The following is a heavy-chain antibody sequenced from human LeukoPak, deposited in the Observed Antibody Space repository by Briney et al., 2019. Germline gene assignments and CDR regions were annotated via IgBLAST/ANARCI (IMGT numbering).Heavy chain of an antibody. D-gene: IGHD6-6*01. V-gene: IGHV4-4*07. CDR3: ARDGGTSHFDY. CDR2: MYTTGST. CDR1: GGSISGYY. J-gene: IGHJ4*02. Sequence: PSETLSLTCTVSGGSISGYYWSWIRQPAGKGLEWIGRMYTTGSTDYNPSLKSRVTMSVDTSKNQFSLKLRSVTAADTAVYYCARDGGTSHFDYWGQGTLVTVSS.